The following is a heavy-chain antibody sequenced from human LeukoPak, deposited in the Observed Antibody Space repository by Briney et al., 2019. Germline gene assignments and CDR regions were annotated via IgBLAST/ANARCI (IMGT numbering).Heavy chain of an antibody. D-gene: IGHD6-6*01. V-gene: IGHV4-61*02. CDR3: ARDSSSSGIDY. CDR1: GGSISSGSYY. J-gene: IGHJ4*02. Sequence: PSETLSLTCTVSGGSISSGSYYWSWIRQPAGKGLEWIGRIYTSGSTNYNPSLKSRVTMSVDTSKNQFSLKLSSVTAADTAVYYCARDSSSSGIDYWGQGTLVTVSS. CDR2: IYTSGST.